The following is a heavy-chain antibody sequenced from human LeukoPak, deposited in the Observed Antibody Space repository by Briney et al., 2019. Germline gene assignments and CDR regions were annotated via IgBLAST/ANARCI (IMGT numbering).Heavy chain of an antibody. Sequence: GGSLRLSGAASGLTFSSYGMHWVRQAPGKGLEWVAVIWYDGSNKYYADSVKGRFTISRDNSKNTLYLQMNSLRAEDTAVYYCARDSSSYFSSSEFDYWGQGTLVTVSS. CDR3: ARDSSSYFSSSEFDY. CDR1: GLTFSSYG. J-gene: IGHJ4*02. V-gene: IGHV3-33*01. D-gene: IGHD6-6*01. CDR2: IWYDGSNK.